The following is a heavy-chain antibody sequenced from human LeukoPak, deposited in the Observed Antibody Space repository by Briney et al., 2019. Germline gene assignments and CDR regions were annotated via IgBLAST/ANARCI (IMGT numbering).Heavy chain of an antibody. CDR1: GGSISSSRDY. CDR3: AREWGGGSYYGAHFDY. D-gene: IGHD1-26*01. V-gene: IGHV4-39*07. J-gene: IGHJ4*02. CDR2: IYYSGST. Sequence: SETLSLTCTVSGGSISSSRDYWAWLRQPPGKGLEWIGSIYYSGSTYYKSSLKSRVTISLDTSKNQFSLKLSSVTAADTAVYYCAREWGGGSYYGAHFDYWGQGTLVTVSS.